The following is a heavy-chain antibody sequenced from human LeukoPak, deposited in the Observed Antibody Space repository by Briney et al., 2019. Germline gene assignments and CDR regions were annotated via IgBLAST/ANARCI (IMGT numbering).Heavy chain of an antibody. D-gene: IGHD4-17*01. CDR3: ARSRPYGLGPPLDY. CDR1: GFTFSSYS. V-gene: IGHV3-48*01. Sequence: GGSLRLSCAASGFTFSSYSMNWVRQAPGKGLEWVSYISSSSTIYYADSVKGRFTISRDNAKNSLYLQMNSLRAEDTAVYYCARSRPYGLGPPLDYWGQGTLVTVSS. J-gene: IGHJ4*02. CDR2: ISSSSTI.